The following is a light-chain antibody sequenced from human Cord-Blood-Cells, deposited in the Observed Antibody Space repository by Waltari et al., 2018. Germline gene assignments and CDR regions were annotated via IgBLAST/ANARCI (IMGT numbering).Light chain of an antibody. CDR2: AAS. J-gene: IGKJ2*03. CDR1: QSISSY. CDR3: QQSYSTPPEFS. Sequence: DIQMTQSPSSLSAYVGDRVTITCRASQSISSYLNWYQQKPGKAPKLLIYAASSCQSGVQSRCSGRGSGTDFTLTISSLQPEDFATYYCQQSYSTPPEFSFGQGTKLEIK. V-gene: IGKV1-39*01.